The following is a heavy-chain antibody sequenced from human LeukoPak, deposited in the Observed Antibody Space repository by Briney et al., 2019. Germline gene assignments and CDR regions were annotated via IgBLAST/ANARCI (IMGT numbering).Heavy chain of an antibody. J-gene: IGHJ1*01. CDR2: INPSGGST. V-gene: IGHV1-46*01. D-gene: IGHD3-22*01. CDR3: ARDRHYYDSSGYCFQH. CDR1: GYTFTSYY. Sequence: ASVKVSCKASGYTFTSYYMHWVRQAPGQGLEWMGIINPSGGSTSYAQKFQGRVTMTRDMSTSTVYMELSSLRSEDTAVYYCARDRHYYDSSGYCFQHWGQGTLVTVSS.